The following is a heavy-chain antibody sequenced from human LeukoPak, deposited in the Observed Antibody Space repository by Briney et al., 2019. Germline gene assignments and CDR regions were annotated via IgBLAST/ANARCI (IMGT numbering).Heavy chain of an antibody. J-gene: IGHJ4*02. D-gene: IGHD3-22*01. CDR3: AKDREYDDSCDYSG. CDR1: GFTFRSHA. V-gene: IGHV3-23*01. Sequence: PGGSLRLSCVGSGFTFRSHAMSWVRQAPEKGLEFVSGIYENGGTSYYADSVKGRFSISRDNSKNTLYLQMDSLRGEDTAVYYCAKDREYDDSCDYSGWGQGTLVTVSS. CDR2: IYENGGTS.